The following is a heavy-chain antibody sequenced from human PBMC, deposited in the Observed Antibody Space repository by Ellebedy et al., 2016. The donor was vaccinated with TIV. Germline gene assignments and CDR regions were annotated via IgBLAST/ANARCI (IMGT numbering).Heavy chain of an antibody. CDR3: AKGLDTADN. CDR1: GFTFGNYA. D-gene: IGHD5-18*01. Sequence: GESLKISCAASGFTFGNYAMTWVRQAPGKGLKWVSAISGGGGTTYYADSVKGRFTISRDNSKNTLYMQVNSRRVEDTATYYCAKGLDTADNWGQGTLVTVSS. CDR2: ISGGGGTT. J-gene: IGHJ4*02. V-gene: IGHV3-23*01.